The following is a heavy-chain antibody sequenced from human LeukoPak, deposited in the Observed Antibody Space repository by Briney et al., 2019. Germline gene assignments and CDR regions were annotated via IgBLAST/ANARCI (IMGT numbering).Heavy chain of an antibody. D-gene: IGHD1-26*01. V-gene: IGHV3-30-3*01. CDR2: ISYDGSNK. CDR3: AKVLATQPQIDY. Sequence: GGSLRLSCAASGFTFSSYAMHWVRQAPGKGLEWVAVISYDGSNKYYADSVKGRFTISRDNSKNTLYLQMNSLRAEDTAVYYCAKVLATQPQIDYWGQGTLVTVSS. CDR1: GFTFSSYA. J-gene: IGHJ4*02.